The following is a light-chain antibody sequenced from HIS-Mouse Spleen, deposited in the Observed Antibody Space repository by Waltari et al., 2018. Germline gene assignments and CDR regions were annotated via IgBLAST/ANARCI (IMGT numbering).Light chain of an antibody. Sequence: SSELTQDPAVSVALGQTVRITCQGDSLRSYYASWYQQKPGQAPVLFIYGKNNRPSGIPDRFSGSSSGNTAYVTITGAQAEDEADYYCNSRDSSGNNVVFGGGTKLTVL. CDR2: GKN. J-gene: IGLJ2*01. CDR3: NSRDSSGNNVV. CDR1: SLRSYY. V-gene: IGLV3-19*01.